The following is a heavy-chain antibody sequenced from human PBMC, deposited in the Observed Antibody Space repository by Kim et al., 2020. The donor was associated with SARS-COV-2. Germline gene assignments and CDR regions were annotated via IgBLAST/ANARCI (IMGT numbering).Heavy chain of an antibody. J-gene: IGHJ4*02. Sequence: SVKVSCKASGGTFSSYAISWVRQAPGQGLEWMGGIIPIFGTANYAQKFQGRVTITADESTSTAYMELSSLRSEDTAVYYCARGYRDGYNDPLIGYYFDYWGQGTLVTVSS. V-gene: IGHV1-69*13. CDR2: IIPIFGTA. CDR3: ARGYRDGYNDPLIGYYFDY. D-gene: IGHD5-12*01. CDR1: GGTFSSYA.